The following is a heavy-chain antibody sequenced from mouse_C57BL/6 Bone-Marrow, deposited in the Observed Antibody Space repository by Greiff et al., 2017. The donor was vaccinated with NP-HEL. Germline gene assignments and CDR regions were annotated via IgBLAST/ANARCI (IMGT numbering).Heavy chain of an antibody. D-gene: IGHD2-1*01. V-gene: IGHV1-39*01. CDR3: ARRGGYGNFAWFAY. J-gene: IGHJ3*01. CDR2: INPNYGTT. Sequence: EVQLVESGPELVKPGASVKISCKASGYSFTDYNMNWVKQSNGKSLEWIGVINPNYGTTSYNQKFKGKATLTVDQSSSTAYMQLNSLTSEDSAVYYCARRGGYGNFAWFAYWGQGTLVTVSA. CDR1: GYSFTDYN.